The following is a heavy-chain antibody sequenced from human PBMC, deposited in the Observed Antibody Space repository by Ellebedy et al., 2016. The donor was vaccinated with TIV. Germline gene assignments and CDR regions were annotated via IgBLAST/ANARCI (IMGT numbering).Heavy chain of an antibody. CDR2: ISSSRSYE. V-gene: IGHV3-21*01. Sequence: GGSLRLSCAASGFTFSNAWMNWVRQAPGKGLEWVSSISSSRSYEYYADSVRGRFTISRDNAKNSLYLQMNSLRAEDTAVYYCARLGYSGFEHAFDIWGQGTMVTVSS. J-gene: IGHJ3*02. CDR3: ARLGYSGFEHAFDI. CDR1: GFTFSNAW. D-gene: IGHD5-12*01.